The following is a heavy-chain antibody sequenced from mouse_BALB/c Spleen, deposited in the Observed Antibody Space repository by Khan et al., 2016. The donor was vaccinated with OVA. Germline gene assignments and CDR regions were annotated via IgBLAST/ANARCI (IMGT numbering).Heavy chain of an antibody. CDR2: IWSGGST. Sequence: QVQLKQSGPGLVQPSQSLSITCTVSGFSLTTYGVHWVRQSPGKGLEWLGVIWSGGSTDYNAAFISRLSISKDSSKSQFFFKMNSLQVNDTAIYYCARNYDYDESIAYWGQGTLVTVSS. J-gene: IGHJ3*01. D-gene: IGHD2-4*01. V-gene: IGHV2-2*02. CDR1: GFSLTTYG. CDR3: ARNYDYDESIAY.